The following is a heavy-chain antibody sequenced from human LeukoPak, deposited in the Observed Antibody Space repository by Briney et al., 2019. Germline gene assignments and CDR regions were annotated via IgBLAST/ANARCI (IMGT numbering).Heavy chain of an antibody. CDR2: IDYSANT. J-gene: IGHJ4*02. V-gene: IGHV4-59*01. Sequence: PSETLSLTCTVSGGSISTYYWSWIRQPPGKGLEWIAYIDYSANTNYNPSLKSRVTISVDTSKNQFSLKLSSVTAADTAVYYCARDAPSYFDYWGQGTLVTVSS. CDR1: GGSISTYY. CDR3: ARDAPSYFDY.